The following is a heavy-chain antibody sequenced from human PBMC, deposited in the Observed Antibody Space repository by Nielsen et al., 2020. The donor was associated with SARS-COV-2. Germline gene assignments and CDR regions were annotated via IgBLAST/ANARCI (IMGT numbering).Heavy chain of an antibody. CDR1: GFTFDDYA. V-gene: IGHV3-9*01. Sequence: SLKISCAASGFTFDDYAMHWVRQAPGKGLAWVSGISWSSGSIGYADSVKGRFTISRDNAKNSLYLQMNSLRAEDTALYYCATIAAAGNWYFDLWGRGTLVTVSS. D-gene: IGHD6-13*01. J-gene: IGHJ2*01. CDR2: ISWSSGSI. CDR3: ATIAAAGNWYFDL.